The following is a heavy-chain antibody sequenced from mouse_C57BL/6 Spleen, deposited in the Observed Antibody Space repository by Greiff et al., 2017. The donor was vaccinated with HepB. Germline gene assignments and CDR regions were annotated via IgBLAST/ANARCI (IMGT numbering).Heavy chain of an antibody. CDR2: INPSTGGT. V-gene: IGHV1-42*01. Sequence: EVQLQQSGPELVKPGASVKISCKASGYSFTGYYMNWVKQSPEKSLEWIGEINPSTGGTTYNQKFKAKATLTVDKSSSTAYMQLKSLTSEDSGVYYCARGGYWGQGTTLTVSS. CDR3: ARGGY. J-gene: IGHJ2*01. CDR1: GYSFTGYY.